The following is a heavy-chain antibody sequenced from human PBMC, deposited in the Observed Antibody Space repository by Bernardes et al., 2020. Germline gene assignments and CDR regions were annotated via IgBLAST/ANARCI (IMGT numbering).Heavy chain of an antibody. D-gene: IGHD2-15*01. J-gene: IGHJ4*02. Sequence: GGSLRLSCAASGFTFDDYAMHWVRQAPGKGLEWVSGISWNSGSIGYADSVKGRFTISRDNAKNSLYLQMNSLRAEDAALYYCAKVSRAHLGYCSGGSCYPEYYFDYWGQGTLVTVSS. CDR1: GFTFDDYA. CDR3: AKVSRAHLGYCSGGSCYPEYYFDY. V-gene: IGHV3-9*01. CDR2: ISWNSGSI.